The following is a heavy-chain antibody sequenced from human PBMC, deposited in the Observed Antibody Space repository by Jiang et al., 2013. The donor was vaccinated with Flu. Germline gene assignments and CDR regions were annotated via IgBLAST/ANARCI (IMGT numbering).Heavy chain of an antibody. Sequence: ASGFTFSSFGMHWVRQAPGKGLEWVAVVWHDGTNKYYGDSVKGRFSISRDNSQNTLYLQMNSLRVEDTAIYYCARDHPHDYNFDHWGQGTLVTVSS. CDR2: VWHDGTNK. CDR3: ARDHPHDYNFDH. J-gene: IGHJ4*02. D-gene: IGHD4-11*01. V-gene: IGHV3-33*01. CDR1: GFTFSSFG.